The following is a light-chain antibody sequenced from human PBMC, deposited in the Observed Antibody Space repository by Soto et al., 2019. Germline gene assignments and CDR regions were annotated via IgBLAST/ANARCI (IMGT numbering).Light chain of an antibody. J-gene: IGKJ4*01. CDR3: QQRSNWPPFPLT. CDR2: DAS. Sequence: EIVLTQSPATLSLSPGERATLSCRASQSVSSYLAWYQQKPGQAPRLLIYDASNRATGIPARFSGSGSGTDFTLPISSLEPEDFAVYYCQQRSNWPPFPLTFGGGTKVEIK. V-gene: IGKV3-11*01. CDR1: QSVSSY.